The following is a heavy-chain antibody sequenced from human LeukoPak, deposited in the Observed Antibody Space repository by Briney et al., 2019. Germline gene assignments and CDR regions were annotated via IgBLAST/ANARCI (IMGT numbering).Heavy chain of an antibody. V-gene: IGHV4-39*07. CDR3: ARGSPGIAVAGHFDY. CDR1: GGSISSSSYY. CDR2: IYYSGST. D-gene: IGHD6-19*01. J-gene: IGHJ4*02. Sequence: PSETLSLTCTVSGGSISSSSYYWGWLRQPPGKGLEWIGSIYYSGSTYYNPSLKSRVTISVDTSKNQFSLKLSSVTAADTAVYYCARGSPGIAVAGHFDYWGQGTLVTVSS.